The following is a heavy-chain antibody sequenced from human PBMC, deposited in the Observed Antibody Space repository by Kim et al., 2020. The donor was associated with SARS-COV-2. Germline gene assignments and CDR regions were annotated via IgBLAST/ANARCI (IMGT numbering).Heavy chain of an antibody. Sequence: ETLSLTCTVSGDSLSSDYWSWNRQPAGKGLEWIGRIYTSGRTNYNPSLQSRVTMSVDMSKNQFSLKLSSVTAADTAVYYCASAFGHWGQGTLVTVSS. V-gene: IGHV4-4*07. CDR3: ASAFGH. CDR1: GDSLSSDY. CDR2: IYTSGRT. J-gene: IGHJ4*02. D-gene: IGHD3-16*01.